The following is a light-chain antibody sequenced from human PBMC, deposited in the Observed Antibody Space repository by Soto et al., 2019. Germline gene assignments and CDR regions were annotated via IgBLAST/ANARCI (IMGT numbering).Light chain of an antibody. J-gene: IGLJ2*01. V-gene: IGLV2-8*01. CDR2: EVS. Sequence: QSALTQPPSASGSPGQSVTISCTGTSRDVGGYNWVSWYQQHPGKAPKFMIYEVSRRPSGVPDRFSGSKSGTTASLTISELQTDDEADYYCASYAGSNNPVIFGGGTKLTVL. CDR3: ASYAGSNNPVI. CDR1: SRDVGGYNW.